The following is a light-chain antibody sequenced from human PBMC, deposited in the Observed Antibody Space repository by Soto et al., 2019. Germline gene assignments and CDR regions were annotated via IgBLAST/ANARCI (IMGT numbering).Light chain of an antibody. J-gene: IGLJ3*02. CDR1: SGSVSTNYY. V-gene: IGLV8-61*01. Sequence: QTVVTQEPSFSVSPGGTVTLTCGLNSGSVSTNYYPAWYQQTPGQAPRALIYHTYTRSSGVPGRFSGSTLGNKAALTISWAQADDESVYDCVLYINGGTCVFGGGTKLTVL. CDR3: VLYINGGTCV. CDR2: HTY.